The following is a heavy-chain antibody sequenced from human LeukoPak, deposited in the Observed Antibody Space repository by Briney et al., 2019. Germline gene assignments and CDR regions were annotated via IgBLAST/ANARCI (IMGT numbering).Heavy chain of an antibody. J-gene: IGHJ4*02. CDR3: ARQSDHDILTEDSAFDY. CDR2: INPSGGST. V-gene: IGHV1-46*01. CDR1: GYTFTSYY. Sequence: ASVKVSCTASGYTFTSYYMHWVRQAPGQGLEWVGIINPSGGSTSYAQKFQGRVTMTRDTSTSTVYMELSSLRSEDTAVYYCARQSDHDILTEDSAFDYWGQGTLVTVSS. D-gene: IGHD3-9*01.